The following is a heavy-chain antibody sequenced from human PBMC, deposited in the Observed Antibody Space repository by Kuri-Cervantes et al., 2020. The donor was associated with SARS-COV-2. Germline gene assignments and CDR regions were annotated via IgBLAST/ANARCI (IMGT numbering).Heavy chain of an antibody. D-gene: IGHD1-26*01. Sequence: GGSLRLSCAASGFTFSSYAMHWVRQAPGKGLEWVAVISYDGSNKYYADSVKGRLTISRDNSKNTLYLQMNSLRAEDTAVYYCAKDDGGSFGLFDNWGQGILVTVSS. CDR2: ISYDGSNK. V-gene: IGHV3-30-3*01. CDR3: AKDDGGSFGLFDN. CDR1: GFTFSSYA. J-gene: IGHJ4*02.